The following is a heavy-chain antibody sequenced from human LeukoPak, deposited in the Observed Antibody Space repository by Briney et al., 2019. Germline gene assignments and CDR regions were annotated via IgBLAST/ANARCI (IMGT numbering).Heavy chain of an antibody. CDR3: ARLPVLNGAIDI. CDR2: INSDGSST. D-gene: IGHD4/OR15-4a*01. CDR1: GFTFSSYW. V-gene: IGHV3-74*01. Sequence: GGSLRLSCAASGFTFSSYWMHWVRQAPGKGLGWVSRINSDGSSTSYADSVKGRFTISRDNAKNSLFLQMNSLRAEDTAVYYCARLPVLNGAIDIWGQGTMVTVSS. J-gene: IGHJ3*02.